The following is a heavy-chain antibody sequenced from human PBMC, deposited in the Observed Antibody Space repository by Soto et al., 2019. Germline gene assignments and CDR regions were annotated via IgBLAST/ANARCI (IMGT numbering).Heavy chain of an antibody. CDR3: AMTRLYDTGTNDYHRDALDI. CDR2: ISGSGGRV. Sequence: EVQLLESGGGLVQPGGSLRLSCAGSGFSFGTYVMNWVRQAPGKGLEWVSGISGSGGRVYSADSVKGRFTISRDNSRNTLYLQMNSLRAEDTAIYYCAMTRLYDTGTNDYHRDALDIWGQGTQVIVSS. D-gene: IGHD3-22*01. V-gene: IGHV3-23*01. CDR1: GFSFGTYV. J-gene: IGHJ3*02.